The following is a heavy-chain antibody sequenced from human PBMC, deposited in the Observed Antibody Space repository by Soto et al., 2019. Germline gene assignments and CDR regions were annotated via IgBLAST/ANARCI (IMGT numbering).Heavy chain of an antibody. CDR2: VSFSGTT. Sequence: SETLSLTCSVFGGSVNVNNYYWGWVRQPPGKGLEWIGSVSFSGTTYSSPSLKSRVTTSIDTSKNQFSLRLSSVTAADTAVYYCARLPRYCSGGSCYSPFDYWGQGTLVTVS. D-gene: IGHD2-15*01. CDR1: GGSVNVNNYY. CDR3: ARLPRYCSGGSCYSPFDY. V-gene: IGHV4-39*01. J-gene: IGHJ4*02.